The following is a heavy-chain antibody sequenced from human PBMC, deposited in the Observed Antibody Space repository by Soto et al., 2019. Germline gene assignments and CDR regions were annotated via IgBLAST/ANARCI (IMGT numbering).Heavy chain of an antibody. V-gene: IGHV4-59*01. CDR1: GRSMSSNY. J-gene: IGHJ4*02. Sequence: PSEPLSFTCSVSGRSMSSNYWSWIRQSPDKGLDWLGYVFYGGTDYNPSLGGRVSMSVETSKSQFSLKLTSVTVADTAVYYCASYRGALYFESWGPGILVTVSS. CDR2: VFYGGT. CDR3: ASYRGALYFES. D-gene: IGHD3-16*01.